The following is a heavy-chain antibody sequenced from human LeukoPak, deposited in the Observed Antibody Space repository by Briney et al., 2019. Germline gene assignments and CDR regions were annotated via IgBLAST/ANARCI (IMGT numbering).Heavy chain of an antibody. CDR3: ARMGCGYDYYGLVNWFDP. D-gene: IGHD5-12*01. Sequence: GSLRLSCAAFGVTVRSNYMSWVRQAPGEGLEWVSVFYSGGSTYYADSVKGRFTISRDNSKNTLYLQMNSLRAEDTAVYYCARMGCGYDYYGLVNWFDPWGQGTLVTVSS. J-gene: IGHJ5*02. CDR2: FYSGGST. CDR1: GVTVRSNY. V-gene: IGHV3-53*01.